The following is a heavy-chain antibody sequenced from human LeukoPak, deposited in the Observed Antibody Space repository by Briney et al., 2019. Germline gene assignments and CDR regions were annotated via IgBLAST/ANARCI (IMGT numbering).Heavy chain of an antibody. CDR1: GYSFTSYW. Sequence: GESLKISCKGSGYSFTSYWIGWVRQMPGKGLEWMGIIHPGDSDTRYSPSFQGQVTISADKSISTAYLQWSGLKASDTAMYYCARSPPYGDYVDYFDYWGQGTLVTASS. CDR2: IHPGDSDT. J-gene: IGHJ4*02. CDR3: ARSPPYGDYVDYFDY. D-gene: IGHD4-17*01. V-gene: IGHV5-51*01.